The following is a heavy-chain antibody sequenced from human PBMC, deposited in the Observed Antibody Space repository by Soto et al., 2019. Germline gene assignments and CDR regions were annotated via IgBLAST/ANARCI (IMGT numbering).Heavy chain of an antibody. CDR3: ARAGIDGSSWPVDY. CDR2: IYHSGST. J-gene: IGHJ4*02. V-gene: IGHV4-4*02. Sequence: SETLSLTCAVSGGSISSSNWWSWVRQPPGKGLEWIGEIYHSGSTNYNPSLKSRVTISVDKSKNQFSLKLSSVTAADTAVYYCARAGIDGSSWPVDYWGQGTLVTVSS. CDR1: GGSISSSNW. D-gene: IGHD6-13*01.